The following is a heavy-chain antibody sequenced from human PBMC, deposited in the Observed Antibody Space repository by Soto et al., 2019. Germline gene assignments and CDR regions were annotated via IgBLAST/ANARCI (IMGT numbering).Heavy chain of an antibody. V-gene: IGHV3-74*01. J-gene: IGHJ5*02. D-gene: IGHD6-6*01. CDR3: ARVPAAKDSSSWFGWFDP. CDR2: INSDGSNK. CDR1: GFTFSSYW. Sequence: GGSLRLSCAASGFTFSSYWMHWVRQAPGKGLVWVSRINSDGSNKNYADSVKGRFTISRDNSKNTLYLQMNSLRAEDTAAYYCARVPAAKDSSSWFGWFDPWGQGTLVTVSS.